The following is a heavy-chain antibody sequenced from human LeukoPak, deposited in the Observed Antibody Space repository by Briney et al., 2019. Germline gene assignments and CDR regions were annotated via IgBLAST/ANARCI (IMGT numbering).Heavy chain of an antibody. CDR1: GFTFSSYS. D-gene: IGHD3-10*01. CDR3: AKDKAGFGGDAFDI. J-gene: IGHJ3*02. CDR2: ISSSSSYI. V-gene: IGHV3-21*04. Sequence: GGSLRLSCAASGFTFSSYSMNWVRQAPGKGLEWVSSISSSSSYIYYADSVKGRFTISRDNAKNSLYLQMNSLRAEDTALYYCAKDKAGFGGDAFDIWGQGTMVTVSS.